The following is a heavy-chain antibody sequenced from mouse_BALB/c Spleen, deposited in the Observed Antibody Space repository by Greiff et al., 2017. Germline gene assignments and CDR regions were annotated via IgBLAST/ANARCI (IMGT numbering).Heavy chain of an antibody. CDR2: INPGSGGT. D-gene: IGHD2-4*01. Sequence: QVQLKQSGAELVRPGTSVKVSCKASGYAFTNYLIEWVKQRPGQGLEWIGVINPGSGGTNYNEKFKGKATLTADKSSSTAYMQLSSLTSDDSAVYFCARAEGGDYPYYYAMDYWGQGTSVTVSS. V-gene: IGHV1-54*01. CDR3: ARAEGGDYPYYYAMDY. CDR1: GYAFTNYL. J-gene: IGHJ4*01.